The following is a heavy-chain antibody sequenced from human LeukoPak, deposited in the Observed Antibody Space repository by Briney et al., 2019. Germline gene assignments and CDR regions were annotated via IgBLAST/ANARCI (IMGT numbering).Heavy chain of an antibody. CDR2: ISGSGGST. Sequence: GGSLRLSCAASGFTVSSNYMSWVRQAPGKGLEWVSAISGSGGSTYYADSVKGRFTISRDNSKNMLYLQMNSLRAEDTAVYYCAKFDEHGDYFDYWGQGTLVTVSS. J-gene: IGHJ4*02. D-gene: IGHD4-17*01. V-gene: IGHV3-23*01. CDR3: AKFDEHGDYFDY. CDR1: GFTVSSNY.